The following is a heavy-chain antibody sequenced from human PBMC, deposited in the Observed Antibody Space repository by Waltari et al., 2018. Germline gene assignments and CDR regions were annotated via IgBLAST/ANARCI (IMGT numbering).Heavy chain of an antibody. D-gene: IGHD3-10*01. V-gene: IGHV1-69*01. CDR3: ARDPRGYYGSGSRGSYGVPYYYYYGMDV. CDR2: IIPTFGTA. Sequence: QVQLVQSGAEVKKPGSSVKVSCKASGGTFSSYAISWVRQAPGQGLEWMGGIIPTFGTANYAQKFQGRVTITADESTSTAYMELSSLRSEDTAVYYCARDPRGYYGSGSRGSYGVPYYYYYGMDVWGQGTTVTVSS. CDR1: GGTFSSYA. J-gene: IGHJ6*02.